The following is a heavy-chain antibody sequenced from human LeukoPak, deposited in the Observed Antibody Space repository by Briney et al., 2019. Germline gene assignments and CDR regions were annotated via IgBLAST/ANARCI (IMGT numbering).Heavy chain of an antibody. V-gene: IGHV4-59*01. Sequence: SETLSLTCTVSGGSISSYYWSWIRQPPGKGLEWIGYIYHSGSTNYNPSLKSRVTISVDMSKSQISLKLSSVTAADTAVYYCARHYDFWSGYYPRWGQGILVTVSS. J-gene: IGHJ4*02. CDR3: ARHYDFWSGYYPR. D-gene: IGHD3-3*01. CDR1: GGSISSYY. CDR2: IYHSGST.